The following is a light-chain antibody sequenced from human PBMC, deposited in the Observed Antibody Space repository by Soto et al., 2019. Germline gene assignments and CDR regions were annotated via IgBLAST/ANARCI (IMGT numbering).Light chain of an antibody. CDR3: CSYEGSSTLV. J-gene: IGLJ2*01. V-gene: IGLV2-23*01. CDR2: EGS. Sequence: QSALTQPASVSGSPGQSITISCTGTSSDVGSYNLVSWYQQHPGKAPKLMIYEGSKRPSGVSNRFSGSKSGNTASLTISGLQAEDEDDYYCCSYEGSSTLVFGGGTKLTVL. CDR1: SSDVGSYNL.